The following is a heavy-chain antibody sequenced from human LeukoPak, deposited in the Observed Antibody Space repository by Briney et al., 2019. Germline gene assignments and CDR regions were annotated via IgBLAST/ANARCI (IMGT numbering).Heavy chain of an antibody. CDR1: GFTFSSYA. D-gene: IGHD1-26*01. J-gene: IGHJ4*02. CDR2: INHSGSI. CDR3: ARGHEEWEVLQRAVHFDL. V-gene: IGHV4-34*01. Sequence: TGGSLRLSCAASGFTFSSYAMSWVRQPPGKGLEWIGEINHSGSINYNPSLKSRVTMLVDTSKNQFSLRLSSVSAADTAVYFCARGHEEWEVLQRAVHFDLWGQGSLVTVSS.